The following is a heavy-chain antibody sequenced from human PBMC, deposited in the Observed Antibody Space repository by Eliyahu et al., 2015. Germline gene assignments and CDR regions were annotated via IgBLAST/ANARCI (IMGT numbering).Heavy chain of an antibody. J-gene: IGHJ4*02. D-gene: IGHD1-7*01. CDR2: IIPILGRS. V-gene: IGHV1-69*01. CDR1: GGTXSTDA. CDR3: TRGAKDPGGNFPFDY. Sequence: QVQLVQSGAEVKKPGSXVRVSCKAXGGTXSTDAINWVRQAPGQGLEWVGGIIPILGRSSXAQKFQGRLTLTADESTSTAYMELSSLISEDTAMXYCTRGAKDPGGNFPFDYWGQGTLVTVSS.